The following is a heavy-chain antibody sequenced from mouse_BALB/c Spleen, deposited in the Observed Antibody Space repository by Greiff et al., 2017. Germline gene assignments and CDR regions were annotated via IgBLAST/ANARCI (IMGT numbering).Heavy chain of an antibody. J-gene: IGHJ2*01. CDR1: GYTFTSYV. Sequence: EVQLQQSGPELVKPGASVKMSCKASGYTFTSYVMHWVKQKPGQGLEWIGYINPYNDGTKYNEKFKGKATLTSDKSSSTAYMELSSLTSEDSAVYYCAREGGSGYSYYFDYWGQGTTLTVSS. D-gene: IGHD3-1*01. CDR2: INPYNDGT. CDR3: AREGGSGYSYYFDY. V-gene: IGHV1-14*01.